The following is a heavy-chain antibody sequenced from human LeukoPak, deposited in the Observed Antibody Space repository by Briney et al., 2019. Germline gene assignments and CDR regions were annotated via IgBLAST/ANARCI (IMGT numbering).Heavy chain of an antibody. V-gene: IGHV3-21*04. D-gene: IGHD3-3*01. J-gene: IGHJ4*02. Sequence: GGSLRLSCAASGFTFSSYSMNWVRQAPGKGLEWVPSISSSSSYIYYADSVKGRFTISRDNAKNSLYLQMKSLRAEDTALYHCARDPAYYDFWSGTLYYFDYWGQGTLVTVSS. CDR2: ISSSSSYI. CDR3: ARDPAYYDFWSGTLYYFDY. CDR1: GFTFSSYS.